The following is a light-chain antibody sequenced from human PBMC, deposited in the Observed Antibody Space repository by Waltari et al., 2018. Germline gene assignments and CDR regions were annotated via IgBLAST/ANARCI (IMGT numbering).Light chain of an antibody. CDR1: TSVLYSSNNKNY. CDR2: WAS. CDR3: QQYYSTPPT. V-gene: IGKV4-1*01. J-gene: IGKJ2*01. Sequence: DIVMTQSPDSLAVSLGERATINCKSSTSVLYSSNNKNYLAWYQQRPVQPPKLLIYWASTRESGVPDRFSGSGSGTDFTLTISSLQAEDVAVYYCQQYYSTPPTFGQGTKLEIK.